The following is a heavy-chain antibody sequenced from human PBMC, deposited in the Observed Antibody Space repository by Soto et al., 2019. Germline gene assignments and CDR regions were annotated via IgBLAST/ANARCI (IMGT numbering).Heavy chain of an antibody. CDR2: VYNSGST. Sequence: PSETLSLTCTVSGGSISSNYWTWIRQPPGKGLEWIGYVYNSGSTNYNPSLKIRVTISEDTSKSQFSLKVNSMTAADTAVYYCARYRREAVAGYTLDNWGQGILVTVS. CDR3: ARYRREAVAGYTLDN. CDR1: GGSISSNY. J-gene: IGHJ4*02. V-gene: IGHV4-59*01. D-gene: IGHD6-13*01.